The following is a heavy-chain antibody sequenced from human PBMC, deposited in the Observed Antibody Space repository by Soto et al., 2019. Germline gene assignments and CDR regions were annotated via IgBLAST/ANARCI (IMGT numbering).Heavy chain of an antibody. Sequence: PGESLKISCKGSGYSFTSYWIGWVRQMPGKGLEWMGIIYPGDSDTRYSPSFQGQVTISADKSISTAYLQWSSLKASDTAMYYCARLAGFPYSSSVAVAGSTDYWGQGTLVTVSS. CDR2: IYPGDSDT. V-gene: IGHV5-51*01. D-gene: IGHD6-19*01. CDR1: GYSFTSYW. CDR3: ARLAGFPYSSSVAVAGSTDY. J-gene: IGHJ4*02.